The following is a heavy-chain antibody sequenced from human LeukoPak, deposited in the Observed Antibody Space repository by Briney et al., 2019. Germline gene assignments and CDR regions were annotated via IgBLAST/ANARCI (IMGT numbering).Heavy chain of an antibody. CDR2: INPSGGST. CDR1: GYTFTSYY. V-gene: IGHV1-46*01. J-gene: IGHJ4*02. D-gene: IGHD3-22*01. CDR3: ARAKMPPYYYDSSGQFDY. Sequence: ASVEVSCKASGYTFTSYYMHWVRQAPGQGLEWMGIINPSGGSTSYAQKFQGRVTMTRDTSTSTVYMELSSLRSEDTAVYYCARAKMPPYYYDSSGQFDYWGQGTLVTVSS.